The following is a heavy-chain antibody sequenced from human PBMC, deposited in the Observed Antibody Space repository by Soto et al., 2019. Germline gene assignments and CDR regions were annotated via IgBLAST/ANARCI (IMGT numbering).Heavy chain of an antibody. Sequence: VGSLRLSCAASGFTFSDYYMSWIRQAPGKGLEWVSYISSSSSYTNYADSVKGRFTISRDNAKNSLYLQMNSLRAEDTAVYYCARVQGYYYDSSGPSDAFDIWGQGTMVTVAS. D-gene: IGHD3-22*01. CDR3: ARVQGYYYDSSGPSDAFDI. V-gene: IGHV3-11*06. J-gene: IGHJ3*02. CDR2: ISSSSSYT. CDR1: GFTFSDYY.